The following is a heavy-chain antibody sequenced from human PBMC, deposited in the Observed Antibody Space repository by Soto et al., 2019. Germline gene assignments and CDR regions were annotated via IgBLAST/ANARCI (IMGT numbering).Heavy chain of an antibody. CDR3: AREVNWFDP. V-gene: IGHV1-69*13. CDR2: IIPIFGTA. CDR1: GFTFSSHG. J-gene: IGHJ5*02. Sequence: SVKVSCKASGFTFSSHGFSWVRQAPGQGLEWMGGIIPIFGTANYAQKFQGRVTITADESTSTAYMELSSLRSEDTAVYYCAREVNWFDPWGQGTLVTVSS.